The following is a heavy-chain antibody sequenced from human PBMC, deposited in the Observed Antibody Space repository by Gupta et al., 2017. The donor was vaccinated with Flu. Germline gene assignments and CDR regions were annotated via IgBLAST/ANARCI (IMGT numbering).Heavy chain of an antibody. V-gene: IGHV3-30*18. CDR2: ISYDGRSK. J-gene: IGHJ6*03. Sequence: MDWVRQAPGKGLEWVAVISYDGRSKYYADSVKGRFTISRDNSKNTVYLQMNSLRAEDTAVYYCAKDLEASFNYYYYMDVWGKGTTVTVSS. CDR3: AKDLEASFNYYYYMDV. D-gene: IGHD6-6*01.